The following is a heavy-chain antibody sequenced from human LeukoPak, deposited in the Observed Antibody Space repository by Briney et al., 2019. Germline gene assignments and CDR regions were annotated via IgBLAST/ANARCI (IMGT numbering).Heavy chain of an antibody. CDR3: ERHPIYYGSGSYYNAQNAFDI. CDR1: GGSISSSSYY. CDR2: IYYSGST. D-gene: IGHD3-10*01. V-gene: IGHV4-39*01. J-gene: IGHJ3*02. Sequence: PSETLSLTCTVSGGSISSSSYYWGWIRQPPGKGLEWIGSIYYSGSTYYNPSLKSRVTISVDTSKNQFSLKLSSVTAADTAVYYCERHPIYYGSGSYYNAQNAFDIWGQGTMVTVSS.